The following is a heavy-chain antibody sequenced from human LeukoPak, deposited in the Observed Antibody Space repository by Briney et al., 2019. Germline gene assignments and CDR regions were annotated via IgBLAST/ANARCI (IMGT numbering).Heavy chain of an antibody. CDR1: GFTFDDYA. V-gene: IGHV3-9*01. Sequence: GRSLRLSCAASGFTFDDYAMHWVRQAPGKGLEWVSGISWNSGSIGYADSVKGRFTISRDNAKNSLYLQMNSLRAEDTAVYYCARAGDKYSSSSPFDYWGQGTLVTVSS. J-gene: IGHJ4*02. D-gene: IGHD6-6*01. CDR2: ISWNSGSI. CDR3: ARAGDKYSSSSPFDY.